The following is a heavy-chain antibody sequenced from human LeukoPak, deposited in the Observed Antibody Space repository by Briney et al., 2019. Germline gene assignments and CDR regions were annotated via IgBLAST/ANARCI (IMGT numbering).Heavy chain of an antibody. CDR3: ARDSAWNWFDP. V-gene: IGHV4-61*01. J-gene: IGHJ5*02. Sequence: SETLSLTCTVSGGSISSSSYYWNWIRQPPGKGLEWIGYIHYSGSTNYNPALKSRATISVDTSKNQFSLKLSSVTAADTAVYYCARDSAWNWFDPWGQGTLVTVSS. CDR2: IHYSGST. CDR1: GGSISSSSYY.